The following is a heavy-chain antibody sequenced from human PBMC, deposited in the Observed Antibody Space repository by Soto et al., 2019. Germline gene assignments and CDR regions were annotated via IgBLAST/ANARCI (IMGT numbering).Heavy chain of an antibody. Sequence: SLRLSCAASGFTFSSYAMSWVRQAPGKGLEWVSAISGSGGSTYYADSVKGRFTISRDNSKNTLYLQMNSLRAEDTAVYYCAKGQIAATGQNRFETWGQGARVTVSS. J-gene: IGHJ5*02. CDR1: GFTFSSYA. D-gene: IGHD6-13*01. CDR2: ISGSGGST. CDR3: AKGQIAATGQNRFET. V-gene: IGHV3-23*01.